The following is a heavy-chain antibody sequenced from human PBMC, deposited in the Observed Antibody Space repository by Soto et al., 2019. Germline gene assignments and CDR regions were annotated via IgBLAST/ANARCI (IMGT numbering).Heavy chain of an antibody. D-gene: IGHD6-13*01. V-gene: IGHV3-21*01. CDR1: GCTFRSFT. CDR2: ISSNSAYI. Sequence: LRLSCAAAGCTFRSFTMNLVRQAPFKGLEWVSTISSNSAYIYYTDALRGRFTISRDNAKNSLHLQMNSLRAEDTAVYYCTRDASRDSSARGWFDPWGPGTLVTVSS. CDR3: TRDASRDSSARGWFDP. J-gene: IGHJ5*02.